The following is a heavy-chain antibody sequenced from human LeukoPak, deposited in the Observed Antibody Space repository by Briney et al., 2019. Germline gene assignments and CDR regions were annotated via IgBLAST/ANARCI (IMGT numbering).Heavy chain of an antibody. CDR3: AKLPLDYYYDTSWGDFDY. CDR2: ISYDGSNK. V-gene: IGHV3-30*18. J-gene: IGHJ4*02. Sequence: PGRSLRLSCAASGFTFSSYGMHWVRQAPGKGLEWVAVISYDGSNKYYADSVKGRFTVSRDNSKNTLYLQMNSLTAEDTGVYYCAKLPLDYYYDTSWGDFDYWGQGTLVTVSS. D-gene: IGHD3-22*01. CDR1: GFTFSSYG.